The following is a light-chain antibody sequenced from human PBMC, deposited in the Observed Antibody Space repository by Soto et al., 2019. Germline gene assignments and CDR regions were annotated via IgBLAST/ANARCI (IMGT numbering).Light chain of an antibody. CDR2: HVS. CDR1: SSDVGGYKY. CDR3: CSYTGSDTYV. J-gene: IGLJ1*01. V-gene: IGLV2-11*01. Sequence: QSVLTQPRSVSGSPGQSVTISCTGTSSDVGGYKYVSWYHQYPGKAPKLMIYHVSKRPSGVPDRFSGSKSGNTASLTISGLQGEDEADYYCCSYTGSDTYVFGTGTKVTVL.